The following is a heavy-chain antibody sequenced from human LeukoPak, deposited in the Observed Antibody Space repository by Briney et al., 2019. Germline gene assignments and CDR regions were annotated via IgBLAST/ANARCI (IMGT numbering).Heavy chain of an antibody. Sequence: GGSLRLSCAASGFTFSSYAMSWVRQAPGKGLEWVSAISVSGGGTYYAASVKGRFTISGDNAKNSLYLQMNSLRVEDTAVYYCARDHNYAFDNWGQGTLVTVSS. D-gene: IGHD1-1*01. CDR1: GFTFSSYA. J-gene: IGHJ4*02. V-gene: IGHV3-23*01. CDR2: ISVSGGGT. CDR3: ARDHNYAFDN.